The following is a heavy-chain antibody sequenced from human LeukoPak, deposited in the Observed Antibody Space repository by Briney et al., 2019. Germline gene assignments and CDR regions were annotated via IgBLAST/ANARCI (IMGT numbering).Heavy chain of an antibody. Sequence: SETLSLTCAVSGYSISSGYYWGWIRQPPRKGLEWIGSIYHSGSTYYNPSLKSRVTISVDTSKNQFSLKLSSVTAADTAVYYCARLESELSVGYNWFDPWGQGTLVTVSS. CDR2: IYHSGST. J-gene: IGHJ5*02. CDR3: ARLESELSVGYNWFDP. D-gene: IGHD1-14*01. CDR1: GYSISSGYY. V-gene: IGHV4-38-2*01.